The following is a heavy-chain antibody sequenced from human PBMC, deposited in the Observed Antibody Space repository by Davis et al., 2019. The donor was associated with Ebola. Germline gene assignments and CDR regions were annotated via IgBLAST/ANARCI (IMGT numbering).Heavy chain of an antibody. J-gene: IGHJ4*02. CDR3: VRGAGWLLDY. CDR1: GFSISGPW. D-gene: IGHD5-12*01. V-gene: IGHV3-7*01. CDR2: IKDDGSDK. Sequence: PGGPLRLSCAASGFSISGPWMHWVRQAPGKGLEWLAIIKDDGSDKHYVDSVKGRFTISRDNAKNSLFLQMNGLTVDDTAVYYCVRGAGWLLDYWGQGTLVTVSS.